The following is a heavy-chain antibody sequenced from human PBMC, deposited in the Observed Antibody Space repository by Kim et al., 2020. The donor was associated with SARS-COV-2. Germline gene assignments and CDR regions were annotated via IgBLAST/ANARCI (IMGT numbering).Heavy chain of an antibody. CDR1: GFTFSSFA. Sequence: GGSLRLSCAASGFTFSSFAISWVRQAPGKGLECVSAISGGGDSTYYADSVKGRFTISRDNSKNTLYLQMNSLRAEDTAVYYCAKDLSYHIGRWGFDYWGQGTLATVSS. J-gene: IGHJ4*02. V-gene: IGHV3-23*01. CDR3: AKDLSYHIGRWGFDY. CDR2: ISGGGDST. D-gene: IGHD5-18*01.